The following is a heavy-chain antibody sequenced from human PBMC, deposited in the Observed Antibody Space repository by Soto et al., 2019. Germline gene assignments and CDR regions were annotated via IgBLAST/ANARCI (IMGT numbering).Heavy chain of an antibody. CDR2: IGYDGSLE. J-gene: IGHJ4*02. V-gene: IGHV3-30-3*01. D-gene: IGHD3-22*01. CDR3: AREHYDSSGYYRIDS. CDR1: GFTFSGYA. Sequence: QVQLVESGGGVAQPGRSLRVSCAASGFTFSGYAMHWVRQAPGKGLEWVAIIGYDGSLESYAESVKGRFTISRDKSNNTLFLLMNSLRPEDTAVYYCAREHYDSSGYYRIDSWGQGTLVTVSS.